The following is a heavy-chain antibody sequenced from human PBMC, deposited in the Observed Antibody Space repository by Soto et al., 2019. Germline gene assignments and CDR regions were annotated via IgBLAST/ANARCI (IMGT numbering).Heavy chain of an antibody. V-gene: IGHV3-30-3*01. CDR1: GFTFSLYS. CDR2: TSDNGSNK. CDR3: ARDAEAAAGTFQFDP. J-gene: IGHJ5*02. D-gene: IGHD6-13*01. Sequence: SCAASGFTFSLYSMHWVRQAPGKGLEWVAVTSDNGSNKYYADSVKGRFTISRDNSKNTVYLQMNSLRAEDTAVYYCARDAEAAAGTFQFDPWGQGTLVTVSS.